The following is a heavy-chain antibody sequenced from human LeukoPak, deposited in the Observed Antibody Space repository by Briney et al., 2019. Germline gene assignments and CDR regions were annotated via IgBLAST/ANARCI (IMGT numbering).Heavy chain of an antibody. D-gene: IGHD1-26*01. J-gene: IGHJ2*01. V-gene: IGHV4-61*02. CDR1: GGSISSGSYY. Sequence: KPSETLSLTCTVSGGSISSGSYYWSWIRQPAGKGLEWIGRIYTSGSTNYNPSLKSRVTISVDTSKNQSSLKLSSVTAADTAVYYCARGVGARLGYFDLWGRGTLVTVSS. CDR3: ARGVGARLGYFDL. CDR2: IYTSGST.